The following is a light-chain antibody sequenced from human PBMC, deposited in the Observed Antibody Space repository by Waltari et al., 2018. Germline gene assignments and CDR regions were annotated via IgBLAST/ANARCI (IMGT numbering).Light chain of an antibody. V-gene: IGKV1-13*02. CDR2: GES. J-gene: IGKJ4*01. CDR1: QDLDNW. CDR3: QQLHSYPRA. Sequence: AIQVTQSPSSLSASVGDRVTITCRASQDLDNWLAWYQQKPGKAPNLLVYGESVLESGVPSRFSGSGSGTDFTLTISSLQPEDFATYYCQQLHSYPRAFGGGTKVESK.